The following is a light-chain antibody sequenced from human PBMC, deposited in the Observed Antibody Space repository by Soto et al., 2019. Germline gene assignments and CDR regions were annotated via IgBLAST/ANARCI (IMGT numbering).Light chain of an antibody. CDR3: QTWGTGIHLV. CDR2: LDSDGSH. J-gene: IGLJ3*02. V-gene: IGLV4-69*01. CDR1: SGHSSYA. Sequence: QSVLTQSPSASASLGASVKLTCTLSSGHSSYAIAWHQQQPEKGPRYLMKLDSDGSHTKGDAIPDRFSGSSSGTERYLTVSGLQYEDEADYYCQTWGTGIHLVFGGGTKVTVL.